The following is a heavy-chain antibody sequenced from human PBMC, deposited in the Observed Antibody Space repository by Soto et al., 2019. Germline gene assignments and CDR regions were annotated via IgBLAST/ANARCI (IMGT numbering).Heavy chain of an antibody. J-gene: IGHJ4*02. V-gene: IGHV3-30-3*01. D-gene: IGHD3-10*01. CDR2: ISYDGSNK. CDR3: ARDYYGSGSPIDY. CDR1: GFTFSSYA. Sequence: QSGGSLRLSCAASGFTFSSYAMHWVRQAPGKGLEWVAVISYDGSNKYYADSVKGRFTISRDNSKNTLYLQMNSLRAEDTAVYYCARDYYGSGSPIDYWGQGTLVTVSS.